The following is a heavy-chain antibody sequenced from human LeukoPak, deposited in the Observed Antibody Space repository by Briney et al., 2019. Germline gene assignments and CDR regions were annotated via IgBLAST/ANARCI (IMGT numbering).Heavy chain of an antibody. CDR2: TYYKSKWYY. Sequence: LSQTLSLTCAISGDSVSSNSATWNWIRQSPSRGLEWLGRTYYKSKWYYDYAVSVQSRVIISPDTSKNQFSLHLNSVTPEDTAVYYCVRGWEFSSGWYYFDYWGQGTLVTVSS. V-gene: IGHV6-1*01. CDR3: VRGWEFSSGWYYFDY. D-gene: IGHD6-19*01. CDR1: GDSVSSNSAT. J-gene: IGHJ4*02.